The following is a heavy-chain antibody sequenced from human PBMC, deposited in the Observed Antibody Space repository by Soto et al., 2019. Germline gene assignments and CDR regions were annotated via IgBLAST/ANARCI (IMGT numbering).Heavy chain of an antibody. CDR1: GASISGYY. J-gene: IGHJ5*02. V-gene: IGHV4-4*07. Sequence: SETLSLTCTVSGASISGYYWSWIRKSAGRGLEWIGRIYATGTTDYNPSLKSRVMMSVDTSKKQFSLKLRSVTAADTAVYYCVRDGTKTLRDWFDPWGQGISVTVSS. CDR3: VRDGTKTLRDWFDP. CDR2: IYATGTT. D-gene: IGHD1-1*01.